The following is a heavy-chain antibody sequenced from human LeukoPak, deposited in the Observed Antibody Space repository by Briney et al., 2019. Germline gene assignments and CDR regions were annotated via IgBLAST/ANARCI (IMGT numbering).Heavy chain of an antibody. CDR2: IKSKNEGGTR. V-gene: IGHV3-15*01. CDR3: TSGGGTMDF. D-gene: IGHD2-15*01. J-gene: IGHJ4*02. CDR1: GLSFSDYW. Sequence: PGGSLRLSCAASGLSFSDYWMSWVRQAPGKGLESVGRIKSKNEGGTRDYGAPVKGRFSISRDDSTNTLYLQMNSLKIEDTAVYYCTSGGGTMDFWGQGTLVTVSS.